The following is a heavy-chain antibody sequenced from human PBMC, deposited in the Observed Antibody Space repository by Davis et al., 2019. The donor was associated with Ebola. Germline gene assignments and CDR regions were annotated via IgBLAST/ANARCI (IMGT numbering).Heavy chain of an antibody. CDR1: GGSISSSSYY. Sequence: PSETLSLTCTVSGGSISSSSYYWGWIRQPPGKGLEWIGSIYYSGSTYYNPSLKSRVTISVDTSKNQFSLKLSSVTAADTAVYYCARWEGSGYHFDYWGQGTLVTVSS. V-gene: IGHV4-39*07. J-gene: IGHJ4*02. CDR3: ARWEGSGYHFDY. D-gene: IGHD3-22*01. CDR2: IYYSGST.